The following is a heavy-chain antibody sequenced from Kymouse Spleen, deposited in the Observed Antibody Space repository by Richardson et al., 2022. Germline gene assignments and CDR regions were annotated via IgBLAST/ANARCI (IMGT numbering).Heavy chain of an antibody. CDR3: AKDTYSSSSGPTFDY. CDR2: ISWNSGSI. CDR1: GFTFDDYA. Sequence: EVQLVESGGGLVQPGRSLRLSCAASGFTFDDYAMHWVRQAPGKGLEWVSGISWNSGSIGYADSVKGRFTISRDNAKNSLYLQMNSLRAEDTALYYCAKDTYSSSSGPTFDYWGQGTLVTVSS. D-gene: IGHD6-6*01. J-gene: IGHJ4*02. V-gene: IGHV3-9*01.